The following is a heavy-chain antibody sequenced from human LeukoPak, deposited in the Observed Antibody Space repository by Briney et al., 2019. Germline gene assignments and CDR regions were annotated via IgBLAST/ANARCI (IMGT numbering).Heavy chain of an antibody. CDR3: ARDPYGDLFDY. Sequence: PGGSLRLSCAASGFTLSTYGMHWVRQAPGKGLEWVAVISYDGSKKNYADSVRGRFTIFRDNSKNTLYLAINNVRPEDTAVYYCARDPYGDLFDYWGQGTLVTVSS. V-gene: IGHV3-30*03. CDR2: ISYDGSKK. CDR1: GFTLSTYG. D-gene: IGHD4-17*01. J-gene: IGHJ4*02.